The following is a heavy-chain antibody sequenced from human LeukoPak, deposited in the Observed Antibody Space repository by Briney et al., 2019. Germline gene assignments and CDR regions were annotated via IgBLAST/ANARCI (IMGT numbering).Heavy chain of an antibody. D-gene: IGHD3-16*02. CDR3: AKDYDYVWGSYRPKGWFDP. Sequence: GGSLRLSCAASGFTFSSYGMHWVRQAPGKGLEWVAFIRFDGSNKYYVDSVKGRFTISRDNSKNTLYLQMNSLRAEDTAVYYCAKDYDYVWGSYRPKGWFDPWGQGTLVTVSS. CDR2: IRFDGSNK. J-gene: IGHJ5*02. CDR1: GFTFSSYG. V-gene: IGHV3-30*02.